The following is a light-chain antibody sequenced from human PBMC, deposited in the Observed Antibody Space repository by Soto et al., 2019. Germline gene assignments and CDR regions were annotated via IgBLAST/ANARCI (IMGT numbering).Light chain of an antibody. CDR1: SSNFGAGYA. CDR2: GNN. CDR3: QSYDGSLSGSV. V-gene: IGLV1-40*01. J-gene: IGLJ1*01. Sequence: QSVLTQPPSVSGAPGQRVTISCSGSSSNFGAGYAVQWYQQLPGTAPKLLIYGNNNRPSGVPDRFSGSKSGTSASLAITGLQAEDEADYYCQSYDGSLSGSVFGTGTNVTVL.